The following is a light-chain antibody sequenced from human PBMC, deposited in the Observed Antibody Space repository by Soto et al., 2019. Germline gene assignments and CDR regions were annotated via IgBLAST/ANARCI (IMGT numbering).Light chain of an antibody. CDR2: GAS. CDR3: QHYNSYSEA. J-gene: IGKJ1*01. Sequence: EIVMTQSPATLSVSPGERATVSCRASQSISTSLAWYQQKPGQAPRLLIYGASTRATGIPARFSGSGSGTEFTLTISSLQPDDFATYYCQHYNSYSEAFGQGTKVDIK. V-gene: IGKV3-15*01. CDR1: QSISTS.